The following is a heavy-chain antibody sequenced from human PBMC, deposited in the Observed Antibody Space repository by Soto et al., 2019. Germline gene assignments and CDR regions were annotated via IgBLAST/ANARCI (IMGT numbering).Heavy chain of an antibody. V-gene: IGHV4-34*01. J-gene: IGHJ4*02. CDR1: GGSFSGYY. CDR2: INHSGST. CDR3: ARGGRVITFGGVIVTYPPLFDY. Sequence: GTLSLTCAVYGGSFSGYYWSWMRQPPGKGLEWIGEINHSGSTNYNPSLKSRVTISVDTSKNQFSLKLSSVTAADTAVYYCARGGRVITFGGVIVTYPPLFDYWGQGTLVTVSS. D-gene: IGHD3-16*02.